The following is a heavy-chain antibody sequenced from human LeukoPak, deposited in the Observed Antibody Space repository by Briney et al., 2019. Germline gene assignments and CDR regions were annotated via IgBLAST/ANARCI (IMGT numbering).Heavy chain of an antibody. CDR2: IYSGRTI. CDR3: VRHDGRGGSTMGAFDS. CDR1: AASISSSSHH. D-gene: IGHD3-3*01. Sequence: SETLSLTCTISAASISSSSHHWGWIRQSPGKGLEWIGSIYSGRTIYYSPSLNSRVTISVVTSKDQFILQLNSVTAADTAVYYCVRHDGRGGSTMGAFDSWGRGSLVTVSS. V-gene: IGHV4-39*01. J-gene: IGHJ5*01.